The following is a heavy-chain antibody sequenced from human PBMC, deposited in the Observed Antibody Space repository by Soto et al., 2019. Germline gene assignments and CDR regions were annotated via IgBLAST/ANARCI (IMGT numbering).Heavy chain of an antibody. V-gene: IGHV4-30-2*01. CDR3: ARFGHSGGYFPSYFDS. CDR1: GGSISSGGYS. Sequence: SETLSLTCAVSGGSISSGGYSWSWIRQPPGKGLEWIAYIYHSGNTYYNPSLKSRVTISVVRSKNQFFLDLNYVTAADTAVYYCARFGHSGGYFPSYFDSWGQGTLVTVSS. CDR2: IYHSGNT. D-gene: IGHD3-22*01. J-gene: IGHJ4*02.